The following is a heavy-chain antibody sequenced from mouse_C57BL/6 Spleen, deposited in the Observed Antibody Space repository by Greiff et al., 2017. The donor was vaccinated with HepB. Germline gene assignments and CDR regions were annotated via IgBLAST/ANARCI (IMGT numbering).Heavy chain of an antibody. CDR2: IRNKANGYTT. CDR1: GFTFTDYY. Sequence: DVMLVESGGGLVQPGGSLSLSCAASGFTFTDYYMSWVRQPPGKALEWLGFIRNKANGYTTEYSASVKGRFTISRDNSQSILYLQMNALRAEDSATYYCARVIYYDRYWYFDVWGTGTTVTVSS. CDR3: ARVIYYDRYWYFDV. V-gene: IGHV7-3*01. J-gene: IGHJ1*03. D-gene: IGHD2-4*01.